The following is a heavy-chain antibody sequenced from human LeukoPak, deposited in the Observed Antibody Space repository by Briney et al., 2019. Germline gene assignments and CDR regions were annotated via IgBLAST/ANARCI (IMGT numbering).Heavy chain of an antibody. CDR1: GFTFSSYA. J-gene: IGHJ3*02. Sequence: PGRSLGLSCAASGFTFSSYAMHWVRQAPGKGLEWVAVISYDGSNKYYADSVKGRFTISRDNSKNTLYLQMNSLRAEDTAVYHCARGGRYSYAFNDAFDIWGQGTMVTVSS. CDR2: ISYDGSNK. CDR3: ARGGRYSYAFNDAFDI. D-gene: IGHD5-18*01. V-gene: IGHV3-30*01.